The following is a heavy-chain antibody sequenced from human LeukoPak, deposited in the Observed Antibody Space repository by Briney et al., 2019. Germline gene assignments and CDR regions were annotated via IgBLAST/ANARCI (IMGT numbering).Heavy chain of an antibody. Sequence: GGSLRLSCAVSGFTFSSYAMSWVRQAPGKGLEWVSAISGSGGSTYYADSVKGRFTISRDNSKNTLYLQMNSLRAEDTAVYYCAKSVYYDLWSGYYTGNYYFDYWGQGTLVTVSS. J-gene: IGHJ4*02. D-gene: IGHD3-3*01. CDR3: AKSVYYDLWSGYYTGNYYFDY. CDR2: ISGSGGST. V-gene: IGHV3-23*01. CDR1: GFTFSSYA.